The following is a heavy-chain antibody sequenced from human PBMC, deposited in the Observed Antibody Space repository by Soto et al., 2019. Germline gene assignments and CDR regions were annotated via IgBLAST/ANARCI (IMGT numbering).Heavy chain of an antibody. J-gene: IGHJ2*01. CDR2: IYYSGST. CDR1: GGSISSYY. V-gene: IGHV4-59*01. Sequence: QVQLQESGPGLVKPSETLSLTCTVSGGSISSYYWSWIRQPPGKGLEWIGYIYYSGSTNYNPSLKSRVTISVDTSKNQFSLKLSSVTAADTAVYYCARGGVRRYFDLWGRGTLVTVSS. CDR3: ARGGVRRYFDL. D-gene: IGHD2-21*01.